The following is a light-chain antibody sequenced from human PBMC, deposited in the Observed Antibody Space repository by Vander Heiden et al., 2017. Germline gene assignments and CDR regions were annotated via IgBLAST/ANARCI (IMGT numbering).Light chain of an antibody. CDR2: AAS. Sequence: DIQITQSPSPLSSSVGDRVTITCPASQGISHYLAWFQQKPGKVPKRLIYAASSLQSGVPSRFSGSGSGTEFTLTISSLQPEDFATYYCRQHNSYPYTFGQGTKVEIK. V-gene: IGKV1-17*03. CDR3: RQHNSYPYT. CDR1: QGISHY. J-gene: IGKJ2*01.